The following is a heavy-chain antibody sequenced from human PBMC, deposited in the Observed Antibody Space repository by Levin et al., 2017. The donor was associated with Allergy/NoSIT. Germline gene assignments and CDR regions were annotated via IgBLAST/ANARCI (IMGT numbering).Heavy chain of an antibody. CDR1: GFTFSSYG. J-gene: IGHJ1*01. Sequence: PGESLKISCAASGFTFSSYGMHWVRQAPGKGLEWVAVIWYDGSNKYYADSVKGRFTISRDNSKNTLYLQMNSLRAEDTAVYYCARGQGSSWYEYFQHWGQGTLVTVSS. CDR2: IWYDGSNK. CDR3: ARGQGSSWYEYFQH. V-gene: IGHV3-33*01. D-gene: IGHD6-13*01.